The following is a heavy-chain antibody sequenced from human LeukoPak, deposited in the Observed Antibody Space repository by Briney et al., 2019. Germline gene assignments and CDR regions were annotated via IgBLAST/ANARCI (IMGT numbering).Heavy chain of an antibody. CDR2: INHSGST. J-gene: IGHJ4*02. D-gene: IGHD2-2*01. CDR1: GGSFSSYY. Sequence: SETLSLTCAVYGGSFSSYYWSWIRQPPGKGLEWIGEINHSGSTKYNPSLKSQVTISVDTSKNQFSLKPSSVTAADTAVYYCARGGQYAKEYYFDYWGQGTLVTVTS. V-gene: IGHV4-34*01. CDR3: ARGGQYAKEYYFDY.